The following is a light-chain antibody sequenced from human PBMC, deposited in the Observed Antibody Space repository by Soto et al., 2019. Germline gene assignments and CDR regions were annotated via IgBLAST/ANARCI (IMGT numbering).Light chain of an antibody. J-gene: IGLJ1*01. CDR3: QPYDSSLSGYV. Sequence: QSVLTQPPSVSGAPGQRVTISSTGSSSNIGAGYDVHWYQQLPGTAPKLLIYGNSNRPSGVPDRFSGSKSGTSASLAITGLQAEDEADYYCQPYDSSLSGYVFGTGTKLTVL. V-gene: IGLV1-40*01. CDR1: SSNIGAGYD. CDR2: GNS.